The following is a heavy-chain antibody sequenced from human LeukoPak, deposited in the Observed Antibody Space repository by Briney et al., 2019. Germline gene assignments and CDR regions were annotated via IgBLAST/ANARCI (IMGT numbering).Heavy chain of an antibody. V-gene: IGHV4-4*07. Sequence: SGTLSLTCTVSGGSISSYYWSWIRQPAGKGLEWIGRIYTSGSTNYNPSLKSRVTMSVDTSKNQFSLKLSSVTAADTAVYYCARDGYCSSTSCYDFYYYGMDVWGQGTTVTVSS. CDR2: IYTSGST. CDR3: ARDGYCSSTSCYDFYYYGMDV. CDR1: GGSISSYY. J-gene: IGHJ6*02. D-gene: IGHD2-2*03.